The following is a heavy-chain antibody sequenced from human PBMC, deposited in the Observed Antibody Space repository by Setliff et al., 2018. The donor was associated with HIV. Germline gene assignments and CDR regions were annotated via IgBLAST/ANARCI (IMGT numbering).Heavy chain of an antibody. J-gene: IGHJ6*02. D-gene: IGHD1-20*01. CDR2: INSDGSSI. Sequence: GGSLRLSCAASGFTFTTYWMHWVRQVPGKGLVWVSRINSDGSSIGYADSVKGRFIISRDNSKNTLYLQMNSLRAEDTAVYYCARDPGRYNGMDVWGQGTTVTVSS. V-gene: IGHV3-74*01. CDR1: GFTFTTYW. CDR3: ARDPGRYNGMDV.